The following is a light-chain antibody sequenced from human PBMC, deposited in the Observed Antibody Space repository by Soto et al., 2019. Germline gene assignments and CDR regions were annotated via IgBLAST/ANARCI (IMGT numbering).Light chain of an antibody. CDR3: QQTYNMPRT. CDR1: QSISRH. Sequence: DIQMTQSPSSLSASLGDRVTITCRASQSISRHLNWYQQKPGKAPRLLIYAASSLQSGVPSRFSGSRSGTDFILTITSLQPEDSATDYCQQTYNMPRTFGPGTKVD. J-gene: IGKJ3*01. V-gene: IGKV1-39*01. CDR2: AAS.